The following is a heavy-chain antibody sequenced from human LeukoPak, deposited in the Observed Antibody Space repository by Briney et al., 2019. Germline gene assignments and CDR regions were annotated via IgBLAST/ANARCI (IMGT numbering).Heavy chain of an antibody. D-gene: IGHD3-22*01. CDR1: GYSISSGYY. V-gene: IGHV4-38-2*02. CDR2: IYHSGST. CDR3: ARDTWNYYDSSGYFQA. J-gene: IGHJ5*02. Sequence: SETLSLTCTVSGYSISSGYYWGWIRQPPGKGLEWIGSIYHSGSTYYNPSLKSRVTMSVDTSKNQFSLKLSSVTAADTAVYYCARDTWNYYDSSGYFQAWGQGTLVTVSS.